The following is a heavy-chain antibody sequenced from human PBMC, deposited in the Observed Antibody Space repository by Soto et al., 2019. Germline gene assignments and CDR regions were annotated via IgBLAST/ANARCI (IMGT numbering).Heavy chain of an antibody. CDR1: GFTFSSYS. D-gene: IGHD3-10*01. CDR3: AGAFVVRGVMSRYGMDV. J-gene: IGHJ6*02. Sequence: EVQLVESGGGLVKPGGSLRLSCAASGFTFSSYSMNWVRQAPGKGLEWVSSISSSSSYIYYADSVKGRFTISRDNAKNPLYRQMNSLRAEDTAGYYCAGAFVVRGVMSRYGMDVWGQGTTVTVAS. V-gene: IGHV3-21*01. CDR2: ISSSSSYI.